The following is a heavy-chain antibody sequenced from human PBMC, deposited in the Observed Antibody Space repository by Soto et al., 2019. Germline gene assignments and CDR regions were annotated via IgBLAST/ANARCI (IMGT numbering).Heavy chain of an antibody. CDR3: ARGHSTYCSNGVCTLFYNHDMAV. J-gene: IGHJ6*03. CDR2: INPKSGGT. D-gene: IGHD2-8*01. V-gene: IGHV1-2*04. CDR1: GYSFTVYH. Sequence: LLKVYWKTSGYSFTVYHIYWVRKANGQWLEWLGRINPKSGGTSTAQKFQGWVTMTRDRSISTVYMELTRLRSDDTAVYFCARGHSTYCSNGVCTLFYNHDMAVLVKGTTVTVS.